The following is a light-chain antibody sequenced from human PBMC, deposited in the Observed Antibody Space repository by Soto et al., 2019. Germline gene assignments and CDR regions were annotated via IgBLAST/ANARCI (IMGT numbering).Light chain of an antibody. J-gene: IGLJ1*01. CDR1: SSDVGGYNF. V-gene: IGLV2-14*01. CDR2: DVS. CDR3: SSYTSRSTLDGV. Sequence: QSALTRPASVSGSPGQSITISFTGTSSDVGGYNFVSWYQQHPGKAPILMIYDVSNRTSGVSNRFSGSKSGNTASLTISWLQAEDEADYCCSSYTSRSTLDGVFGTGTKLTVL.